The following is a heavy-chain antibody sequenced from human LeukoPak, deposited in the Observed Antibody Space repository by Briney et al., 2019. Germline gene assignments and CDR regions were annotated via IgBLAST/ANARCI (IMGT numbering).Heavy chain of an antibody. D-gene: IGHD2-15*01. CDR2: INPSGVST. J-gene: IGHJ4*02. V-gene: IGHV1-46*01. CDR1: GYTFTSYC. CDR3: ARGDMAVYYFDY. Sequence: SVKVSCKASGYTFTSYCMHWVRQAPGQGLEWMGIINPSGVSTSYAQKFQGRVTMTRDTSTSTVYMELSSLRSEDTAVYYCARGDMAVYYFDYWGQGTLVTVSS.